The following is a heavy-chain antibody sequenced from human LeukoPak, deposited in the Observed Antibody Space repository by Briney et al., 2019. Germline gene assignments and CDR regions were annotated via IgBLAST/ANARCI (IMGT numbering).Heavy chain of an antibody. CDR3: ARGDCSGGSCYLSLTTIDY. V-gene: IGHV1-46*01. CDR1: GYTFTSYY. J-gene: IGHJ4*02. D-gene: IGHD2-15*01. Sequence: ASVKVSCKASGYTFTSYYMHWVRQAPGQGLEWMGIINPSGGSTNYAQKFQGRVTMTRDTSTSTVYMELSSLRSEDTAVYYCARGDCSGGSCYLSLTTIDYWGQGTLVTVSS. CDR2: INPSGGST.